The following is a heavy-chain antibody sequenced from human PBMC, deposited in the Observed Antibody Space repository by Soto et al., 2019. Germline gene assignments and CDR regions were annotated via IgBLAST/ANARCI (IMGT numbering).Heavy chain of an antibody. CDR3: ARVGGIVVAGAFDI. D-gene: IGHD2-15*01. V-gene: IGHV1-3*01. CDR2: INAGNGNT. Sequence: ASVKVSCKASGYTFTSYAMHCVRQAPGQRLEWMGWINAGNGNTKYSQKFQGRVTITRDTSASTAYMELSSLRSEDTAVYYCARVGGIVVAGAFDIWGQGTMVTVSS. CDR1: GYTFTSYA. J-gene: IGHJ3*02.